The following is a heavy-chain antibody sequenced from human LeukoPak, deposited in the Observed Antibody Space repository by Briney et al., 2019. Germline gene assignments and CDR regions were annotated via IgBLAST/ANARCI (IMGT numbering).Heavy chain of an antibody. CDR1: LYTFTSTR. J-gene: IGHJ4*02. Sequence: ASVNDFCKPSLYTFTSTRISWVRQAPGQGLEWMGWISAYNGNTNYAQKLQGRVTMTTDTSTSTAYMELRSLRSDDTAVYYCARARVAVAGQFDYWGQGTLVTVSS. CDR3: ARARVAVAGQFDY. V-gene: IGHV1-18*01. D-gene: IGHD6-19*01. CDR2: ISAYNGNT.